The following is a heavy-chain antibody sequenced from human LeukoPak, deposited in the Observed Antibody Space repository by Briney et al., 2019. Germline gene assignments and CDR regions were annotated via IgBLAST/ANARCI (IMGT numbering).Heavy chain of an antibody. D-gene: IGHD1-26*01. V-gene: IGHV3-74*01. J-gene: IGHJ4*02. CDR2: IRADGGYT. CDR1: RFTFSSYW. CDR3: SRGEGSYSDY. Sequence: GGSLRLSCAASRFTFSSYWMHWVRQAPGEGLVWVSRIRADGGYTSYADSVEGRFTISRDNARNTPYLQMNSLRAEDTAVYYCSRGEGSYSDYWGQGTLVTVSS.